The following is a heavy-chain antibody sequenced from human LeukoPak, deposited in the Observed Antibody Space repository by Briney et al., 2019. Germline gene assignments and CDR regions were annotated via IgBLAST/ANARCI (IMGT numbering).Heavy chain of an antibody. CDR2: VHNSGST. Sequence: PSETLSLTCDVSGASMVGYYWSWIRQSAGGGLEWIGRVHNSGSTNYHPSLRSRVTLSEDVSKSQFYLRLTSVTAADTAVYYCASRRSSGWSLSYGMDVWGQGTTVTVSS. CDR1: GASMVGYY. D-gene: IGHD6-19*01. V-gene: IGHV4-4*07. CDR3: ASRRSSGWSLSYGMDV. J-gene: IGHJ6*02.